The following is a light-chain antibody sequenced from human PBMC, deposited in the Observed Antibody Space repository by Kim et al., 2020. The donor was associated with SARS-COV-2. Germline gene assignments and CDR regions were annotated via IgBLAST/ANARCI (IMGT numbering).Light chain of an antibody. CDR3: QQYNFWHS. J-gene: IGKJ2*01. V-gene: IGKV3-15*01. CDR2: DAS. Sequence: EIVMTQSPDTLSVSPGERATLSCMASQSLDDDLAWYQQKPGQAPRLLIFDASTRATGVPARFSGSGSGTEFTLTISRLQSEDFAVYYCQQYNFWHSFGQGTKLEI. CDR1: QSLDDD.